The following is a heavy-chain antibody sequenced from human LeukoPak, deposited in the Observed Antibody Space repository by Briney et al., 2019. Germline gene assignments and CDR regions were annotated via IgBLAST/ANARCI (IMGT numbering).Heavy chain of an antibody. V-gene: IGHV1-24*01. Sequence: ASVKVSCKVSGYTLTELSMHRVRQAPGKGLEWMGGFDPEDGETIYAQKFQGRVTMTEDTSTDTAYMELSSLRSEGTAVYYCATVSYGDYWFDYWGQGTLVTVSS. J-gene: IGHJ4*02. CDR3: ATVSYGDYWFDY. CDR2: FDPEDGET. D-gene: IGHD4-17*01. CDR1: GYTLTELS.